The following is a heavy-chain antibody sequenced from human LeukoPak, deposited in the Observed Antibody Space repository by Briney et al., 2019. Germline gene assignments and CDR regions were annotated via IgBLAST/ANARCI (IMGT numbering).Heavy chain of an antibody. Sequence: ASVKVSCKASGYTFTGYYMHWVRQAPGPGLEWMGWINPNTGGTIYAQNFQGRVTMTRDTSFSTAYMELSRLRSDDTAICYCASLIAAAGTNVYWGQGTLVTVSS. CDR2: INPNTGGT. J-gene: IGHJ4*02. V-gene: IGHV1-2*02. CDR3: ASLIAAAGTNVY. D-gene: IGHD6-13*01. CDR1: GYTFTGYY.